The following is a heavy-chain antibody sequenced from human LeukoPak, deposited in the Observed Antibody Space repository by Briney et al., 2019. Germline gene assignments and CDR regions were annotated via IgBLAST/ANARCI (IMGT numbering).Heavy chain of an antibody. D-gene: IGHD3-22*01. J-gene: IGHJ5*02. V-gene: IGHV1-58*01. CDR3: AADQGYYDSSGYA. CDR2: IVVGSGNT. Sequence: ASVKVSCKASGFTFTSSAVQWVRQARGQRLEWIGWIVVGSGNTNYAQKSQERVTITRDTSTSTAYMELSSLRSEDTAVYYCAADQGYYDSSGYAWGQGTLVTVSS. CDR1: GFTFTSSA.